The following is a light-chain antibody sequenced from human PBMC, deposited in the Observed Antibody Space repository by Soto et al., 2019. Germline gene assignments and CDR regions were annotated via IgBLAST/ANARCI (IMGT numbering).Light chain of an antibody. CDR1: SSDVGSYNY. Sequence: QSVLTQPASVSGSPGQSITISCTGTSSDVGSYNYVSWYQQHPGKAPKLMIYGVSDRPSGISSCFSGSKSGNTASLTISGLQTEDEADYYCSSYTDSSTLFGTGTKLTVL. CDR3: SSYTDSSTL. CDR2: GVS. V-gene: IGLV2-14*01. J-gene: IGLJ1*01.